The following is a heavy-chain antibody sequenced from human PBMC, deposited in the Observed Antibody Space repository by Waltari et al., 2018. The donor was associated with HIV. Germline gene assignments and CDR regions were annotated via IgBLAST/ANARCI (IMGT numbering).Heavy chain of an antibody. CDR2: INPNSGGT. V-gene: IGHV1-2*02. Sequence: QVQLVQSGAEVKKPGASVKVSCQASGYTFTGYYMHLVRQAPGQGLEWMGWINPNSGGTNYTQKFQGRVTMTRDTSISTAYMELSRLRSDDTAVYYCARDTPDAYYYDTSGYWSWGQGTLVTVSS. J-gene: IGHJ5*02. CDR1: GYTFTGYY. CDR3: ARDTPDAYYYDTSGYWS. D-gene: IGHD3-22*01.